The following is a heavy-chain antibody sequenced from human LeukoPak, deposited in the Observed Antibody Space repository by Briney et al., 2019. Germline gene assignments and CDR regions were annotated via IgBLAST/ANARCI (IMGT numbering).Heavy chain of an antibody. CDR3: AGASSTSPNWFDP. Sequence: SETLSLTCTVSGGPISSYYWSWIRQPPGKGLEWIGYIYYSGSTNYNPSLKSRVTISVDRSKNQFSLKLSSVTAADTAVYYCAGASSTSPNWFDPWGQGTLVTVSS. CDR2: IYYSGST. J-gene: IGHJ5*02. D-gene: IGHD2-2*01. CDR1: GGPISSYY. V-gene: IGHV4-59*12.